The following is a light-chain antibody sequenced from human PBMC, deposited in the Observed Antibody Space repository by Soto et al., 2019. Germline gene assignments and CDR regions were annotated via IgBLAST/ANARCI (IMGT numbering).Light chain of an antibody. V-gene: IGKV3-11*01. CDR2: DAS. CDR1: QSLSSY. Sequence: EIVLTQSPATLSLSPGERATLSCRASQSLSSYLAWYQQKRGQAPRLLIYDASQRATGIPARFSGSGSGTDFTLSTSSLEPEDLAVYYCQQRSDWPLTFGGGTKVEIK. J-gene: IGKJ4*01. CDR3: QQRSDWPLT.